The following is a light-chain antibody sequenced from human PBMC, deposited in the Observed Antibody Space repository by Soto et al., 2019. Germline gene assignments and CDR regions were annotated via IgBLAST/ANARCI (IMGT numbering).Light chain of an antibody. J-gene: IGKJ2*01. CDR2: KAS. CDR1: QDISNS. Sequence: DIQMTQSPSSLSASVGDRVTITCRASQDISNSLAWYQQKPEKAPALLIYKASTLESGVPSRFSGSGSGTEFTLTISSLQPDDFATYFCQQYNNFFYTFGQGTKLEIK. CDR3: QQYNNFFYT. V-gene: IGKV1-5*03.